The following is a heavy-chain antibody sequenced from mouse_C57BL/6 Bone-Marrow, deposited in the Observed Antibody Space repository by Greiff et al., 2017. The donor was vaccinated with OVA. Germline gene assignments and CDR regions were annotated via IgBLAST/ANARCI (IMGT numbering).Heavy chain of an antibody. CDR1: GYTSTSYW. CDR3: AKKNPNYDYDRGYYAMDY. V-gene: IGHV1-50*01. Sequence: VQLQQPGAEVVKPGASVKLSCKASGYTSTSYWMQWIKQRPGQGLEWIGEIDPSDTYTNYNQKFRAKATLTVDTSSSTAYMQLTSLTSEDSAVYYCAKKNPNYDYDRGYYAMDYWGQGTSVTVSS. J-gene: IGHJ4*01. D-gene: IGHD2-4*01. CDR2: IDPSDTYT.